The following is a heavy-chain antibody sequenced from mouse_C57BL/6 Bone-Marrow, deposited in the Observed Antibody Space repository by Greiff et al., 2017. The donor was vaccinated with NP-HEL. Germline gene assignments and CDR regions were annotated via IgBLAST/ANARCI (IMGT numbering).Heavy chain of an antibody. Sequence: EVKVEESGGGLVQPGGSMKLSCVASGFTFSNYWMNWVRQSPEKGLEWVAQIRLKSDNYATHYAESVKGRFTISRDDSKSSVYLQMNNLRAEDTGIYYCTGLSGLRAWFAYWGQGTLVTVSA. CDR3: TGLSGLRAWFAY. J-gene: IGHJ3*01. CDR2: IRLKSDNYAT. CDR1: GFTFSNYW. V-gene: IGHV6-3*01. D-gene: IGHD2-4*01.